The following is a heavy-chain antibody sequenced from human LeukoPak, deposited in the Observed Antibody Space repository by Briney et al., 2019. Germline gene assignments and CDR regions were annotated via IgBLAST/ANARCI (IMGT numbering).Heavy chain of an antibody. CDR3: ARVSRNTAMVMYFDY. J-gene: IGHJ4*02. D-gene: IGHD5-18*01. CDR2: IYSGGST. Sequence: GGSLRLSCAASGFTVSSNYMSWVRQAPGKGLEWVSVIYSGGSTYYADSVKGRFTISRDNSKNTLYLQMNSLRAEDTAVYYCARVSRNTAMVMYFDYWGQGTLVTVSS. CDR1: GFTVSSNY. V-gene: IGHV3-53*01.